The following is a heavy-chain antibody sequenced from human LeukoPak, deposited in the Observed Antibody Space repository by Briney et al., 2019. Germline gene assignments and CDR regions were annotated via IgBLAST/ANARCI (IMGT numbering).Heavy chain of an antibody. CDR2: INPNSGGT. Sequence: GASVKVSCKASGYTFTGYYMHWVRQAPGQGLEWMGWINPNSGGTNYAQKFQGRVTMTRDTSISTAYMELSRLRSDDTAVYYCARVVQYQLIPFDYWAQGTLVTVSS. J-gene: IGHJ4*02. CDR1: GYTFTGYY. CDR3: ARVVQYQLIPFDY. D-gene: IGHD2-2*01. V-gene: IGHV1-2*02.